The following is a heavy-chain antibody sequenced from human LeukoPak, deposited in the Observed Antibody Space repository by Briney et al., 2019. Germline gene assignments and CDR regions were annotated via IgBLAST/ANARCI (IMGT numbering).Heavy chain of an antibody. CDR1: GFTFSSFA. J-gene: IGHJ4*02. Sequence: GGSLRLSCAPSGFTFSSFAMNWVRQAPGKGLEWVSAISGSGGSTYYADSVKGRFTISRDNSKNTLCLQMNSLRAEDTAVYYCAKVSVYYDSSGYSAFDYWGQGTLVTVSS. CDR2: ISGSGGST. D-gene: IGHD3-22*01. CDR3: AKVSVYYDSSGYSAFDY. V-gene: IGHV3-23*01.